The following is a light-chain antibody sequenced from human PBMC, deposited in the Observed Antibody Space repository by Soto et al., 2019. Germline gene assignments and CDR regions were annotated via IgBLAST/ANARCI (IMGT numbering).Light chain of an antibody. V-gene: IGLV1-40*01. CDR2: GNN. CDR1: SSNIGGGYD. J-gene: IGLJ2*01. CDR3: QSYESSLSGVV. Sequence: QSVLTQPPSVSGAPGQRVTISCTGSSSNIGGGYDVHWYQQLPGTAPKLLIYGNNHRPSGVPHRFSGSKSGTSASLAITGLQAEDEADYYCQSYESSLSGVVFGGGTKLTVL.